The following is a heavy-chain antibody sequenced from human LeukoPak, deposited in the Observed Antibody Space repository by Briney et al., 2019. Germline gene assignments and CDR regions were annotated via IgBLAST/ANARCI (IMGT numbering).Heavy chain of an antibody. CDR1: GFTFKTYA. J-gene: IGHJ4*02. D-gene: IGHD3-10*01. Sequence: GGSLRLSCAASGFTFKTYAMHWVRQAPGRGLEWVAVLSSDGDYKYYADSVKGRFTISRDNSKNTVYLQMTSLRSEDTAVYYCARPGGGAIRGYLDYWGQGTLVAVSS. CDR2: LSSDGDYK. V-gene: IGHV3-30*04. CDR3: ARPGGGAIRGYLDY.